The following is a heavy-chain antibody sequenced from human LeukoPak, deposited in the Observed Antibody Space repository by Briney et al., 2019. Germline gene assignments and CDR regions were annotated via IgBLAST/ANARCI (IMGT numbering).Heavy chain of an antibody. J-gene: IGHJ6*03. CDR2: ISSSRSYI. CDR3: ARDLPVLLWVGVPQGSYYMDV. D-gene: IGHD3-10*01. Sequence: PGGSLTLSCAASGFTFSSYNMNWVRQAPGKGLEGVSSISSSRSYIYYAAPGKGRFTITRHHDKNSLSLQSHSLRAEDTAVYYCARDLPVLLWVGVPQGSYYMDVWGKGTTVTVS. CDR1: GFTFSSYN. V-gene: IGHV3-21*01.